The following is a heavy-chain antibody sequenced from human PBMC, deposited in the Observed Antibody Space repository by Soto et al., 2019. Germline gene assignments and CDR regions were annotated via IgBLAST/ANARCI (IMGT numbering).Heavy chain of an antibody. D-gene: IGHD2-2*01. V-gene: IGHV5-51*01. CDR3: ARHAYCSSTTCYYYYGMEV. J-gene: IGHJ6*02. CDR2: IYPGDSTT. Sequence: PGESLKISCKGSEYSFINSWIGWVRQMPGKGLEWMGIIYPGDSTTRYSPSFQGQVTISADKSISTAYLQWSSLKASDTAMYYCARHAYCSSTTCYYYYGMEVWGQGTTVTVSS. CDR1: EYSFINSW.